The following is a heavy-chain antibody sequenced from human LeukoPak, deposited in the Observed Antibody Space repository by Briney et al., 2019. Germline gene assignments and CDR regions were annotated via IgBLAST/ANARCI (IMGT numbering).Heavy chain of an antibody. D-gene: IGHD2-2*01. CDR1: GFTFDDYA. V-gene: IGHV3-9*01. CDR3: AKDKGGYCSSTSCSNDY. J-gene: IGHJ4*02. Sequence: PGRSLRLSCAASGFTFDDYAMHWVRQAPGKGLEWVSGISWNSGSIGYADSVKGRFTISRDNAKNSLYLQMNSLRAEDTALYYCAKDKGGYCSSTSCSNDYWGQGTLVTVSS. CDR2: ISWNSGSI.